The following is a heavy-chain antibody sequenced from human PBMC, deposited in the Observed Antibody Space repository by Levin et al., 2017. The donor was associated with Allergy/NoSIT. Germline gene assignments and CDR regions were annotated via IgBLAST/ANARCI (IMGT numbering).Heavy chain of an antibody. CDR3: ARRPPVDYYDRSCFCYPYDH. V-gene: IGHV4-34*01. J-gene: IGHJ4*02. D-gene: IGHD3-22*01. Sequence: PSETLSLTCAVYGGSFSNYYWSWIRQAPGKGLEWIGEINHSGSTNYNPSLKSRVTIAVDTSKNHFSLKLNSVTAAATAVYYCARRPPVDYYDRSCFCYPYDHWGQGTLVTVSS. CDR1: GGSFSNYY. CDR2: INHSGST.